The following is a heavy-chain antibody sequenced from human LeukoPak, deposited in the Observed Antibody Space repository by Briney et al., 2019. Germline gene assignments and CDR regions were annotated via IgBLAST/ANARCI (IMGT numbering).Heavy chain of an antibody. Sequence: SETLSLTCTVSGGSISSYYWSWIRQPPGKGLEWLGYIYYSGSTNYNLSLKSRVTISVDTSKNQFSLKLSSVTAADTAVYYCARAEALWFGELWGQGTLVTVSS. J-gene: IGHJ4*02. CDR2: IYYSGST. V-gene: IGHV4-59*08. CDR3: ARAEALWFGEL. D-gene: IGHD3-10*01. CDR1: GGSISSYY.